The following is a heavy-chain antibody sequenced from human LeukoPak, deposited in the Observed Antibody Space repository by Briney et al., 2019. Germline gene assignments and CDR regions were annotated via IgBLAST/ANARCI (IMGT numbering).Heavy chain of an antibody. CDR2: INPNRGTT. Sequence: RASVKVSCKASGYTLTGYYMNWVRQAPGQGPECMGWINPNRGTTNYAQKFQGRVTMTRDTSTSTAYMELSSLSSDDTAMYYCASGNSNWFDPWGQGTLVIVSS. D-gene: IGHD1-1*01. CDR1: GYTLTGYY. J-gene: IGHJ5*02. V-gene: IGHV1-2*02. CDR3: ASGNSNWFDP.